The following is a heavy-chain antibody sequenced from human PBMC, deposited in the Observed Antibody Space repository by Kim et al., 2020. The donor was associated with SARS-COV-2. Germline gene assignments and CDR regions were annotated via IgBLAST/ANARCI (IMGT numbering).Heavy chain of an antibody. CDR1: GFTFSSYS. Sequence: GGSLRLSCAASGFTFSSYSMNWVRQAPGKGLEWVSYISSSSSTIYYADSVKGRFTISRDNAKNSLYLQMNSLRDEDTAVYYCARGGQVGAMGTKGTVDYWGQGTLVTVSS. V-gene: IGHV3-48*02. CDR3: ARGGQVGAMGTKGTVDY. CDR2: ISSSSSTI. D-gene: IGHD1-26*01. J-gene: IGHJ4*02.